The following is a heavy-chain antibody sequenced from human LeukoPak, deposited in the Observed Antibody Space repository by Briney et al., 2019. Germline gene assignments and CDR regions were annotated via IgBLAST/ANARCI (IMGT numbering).Heavy chain of an antibody. CDR2: FDPEDGET. Sequence: ASVKVSCKVSGHTLTELSMHWVRQAPGKGLEWMGGFDPEDGETIYAQKFQGRVTMTEDTSTDTAYMELSSLRSEDTAVYYCATVYHYYYDSSGYYYWGQGTLVTVPS. D-gene: IGHD3-22*01. CDR1: GHTLTELS. CDR3: ATVYHYYYDSSGYYY. J-gene: IGHJ4*02. V-gene: IGHV1-24*01.